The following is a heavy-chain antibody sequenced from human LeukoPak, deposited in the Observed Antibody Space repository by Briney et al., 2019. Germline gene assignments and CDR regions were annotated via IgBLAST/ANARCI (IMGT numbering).Heavy chain of an antibody. D-gene: IGHD1-20*01. CDR1: GGSISSSGYY. J-gene: IGHJ4*02. Sequence: SETLSLTCTVSGGSISSSGYYWGWIRQPPGKGLEWIGSIYYSGSTYYNPSLKSRVTISVDTSKNQFSLKLSSVTAADTAVYYCARGQYNWNFNYWGQGTLVTVSS. CDR3: ARGQYNWNFNY. V-gene: IGHV4-39*07. CDR2: IYYSGST.